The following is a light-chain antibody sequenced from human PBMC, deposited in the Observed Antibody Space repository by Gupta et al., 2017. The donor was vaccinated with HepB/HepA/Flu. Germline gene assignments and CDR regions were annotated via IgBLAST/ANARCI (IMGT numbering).Light chain of an antibody. CDR3: QQVNSYPIT. Sequence: DIQLTQSPSFLSASVGDRVTITCRASQDINSYLIWYQQKPGKAPNLLIYSASTVQGGVPSRFSGSGSGTEFTLTISSLQPEDFATYYCQQVNSYPITFGQGTRLDIK. CDR1: QDINSY. CDR2: SAS. V-gene: IGKV1-9*01. J-gene: IGKJ5*01.